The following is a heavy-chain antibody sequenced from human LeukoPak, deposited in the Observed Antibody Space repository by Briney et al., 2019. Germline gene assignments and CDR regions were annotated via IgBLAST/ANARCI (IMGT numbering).Heavy chain of an antibody. CDR2: IKQDGSEK. V-gene: IGHV3-7*01. CDR1: GFTFSSYW. CDR3: ATHEMATTLDAFGI. D-gene: IGHD5-24*01. J-gene: IGHJ3*02. Sequence: PGGSLRLSCAASGFTFSSYWMSWVRQAPGKGLEWVANIKQDGSEKYYVDSVKGRFTISRDNAKNSLYLQMNSLRAEDTAVYYCATHEMATTLDAFGIWGQGTMVTVSS.